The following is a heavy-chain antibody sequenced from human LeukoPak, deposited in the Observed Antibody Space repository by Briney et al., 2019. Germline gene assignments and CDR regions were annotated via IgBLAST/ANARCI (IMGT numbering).Heavy chain of an antibody. D-gene: IGHD3-22*01. CDR1: GFTVSSNY. J-gene: IGHJ2*01. Sequence: GGSLRLSCAASGFTVSSNYMSWVRRAPGKGLEWVSVIYSGGSTYYADSVKGRFTISRDNSKNTLYLQMNSLRAEDTAVYYCARGYSDSSGYYYGWYFDLWGRGTLVTVSS. V-gene: IGHV3-53*01. CDR2: IYSGGST. CDR3: ARGYSDSSGYYYGWYFDL.